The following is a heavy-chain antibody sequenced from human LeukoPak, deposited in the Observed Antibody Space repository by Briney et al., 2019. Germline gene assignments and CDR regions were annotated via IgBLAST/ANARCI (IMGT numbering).Heavy chain of an antibody. CDR3: AGRGSSSGTFDV. J-gene: IGHJ3*01. V-gene: IGHV4-4*07. CDR2: IYTSGGT. Sequence: PSETLSLTCTVSDGSMSPYYWTWIRQPAGKRLEWIGRIYTSGGTNYNPSLKSRVTMSVDKSKNQISLNLASLTAADTALYYCAGRGSSSGTFDVWGPGTFVTVSS. CDR1: DGSMSPYY. D-gene: IGHD2-2*01.